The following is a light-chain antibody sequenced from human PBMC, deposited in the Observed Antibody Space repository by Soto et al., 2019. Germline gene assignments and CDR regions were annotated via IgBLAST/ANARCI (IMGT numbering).Light chain of an antibody. CDR1: PRIRTS. CDR3: QQSYSVPPT. Sequence: DVQMTQSPSSLSASVGDRVTLTCRASPRIRTSLNWYQQKPGKAPKFLIYDASSLQSEVPSRFSGRGSGTDFTLTISNLQPEDFATYYCQQSYSVPPTFGQGTKLEI. V-gene: IGKV1-39*01. J-gene: IGKJ2*01. CDR2: DAS.